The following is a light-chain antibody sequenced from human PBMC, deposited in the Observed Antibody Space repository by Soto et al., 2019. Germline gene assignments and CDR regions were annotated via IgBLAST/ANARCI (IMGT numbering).Light chain of an antibody. CDR3: QQYNSYST. CDR2: KAS. Sequence: DIQIIQSPSTLSASVGDRVTITCRASQSISSWLAWYQQKPGKAPKLLIYKASSLESGVPSRFSGSGSGTEFTLTISSLQPDDFETYYCQQYNSYSTFGQGTKVDIK. V-gene: IGKV1-5*03. CDR1: QSISSW. J-gene: IGKJ1*01.